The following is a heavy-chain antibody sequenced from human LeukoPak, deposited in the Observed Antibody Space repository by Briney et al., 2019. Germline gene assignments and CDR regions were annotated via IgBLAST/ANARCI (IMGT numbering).Heavy chain of an antibody. CDR3: AGGFGYSGYDAGPYGMDV. CDR1: GESFSGYY. J-gene: IGHJ6*02. D-gene: IGHD5-12*01. V-gene: IGHV4-34*01. Sequence: PSETLSLTCAVYGESFSGYYWSWIRQPPGKGLEWIGEINHRGSTNYNPSLKSRVTISVDKSKNQFSLKLSSVTAADTAVYYCAGGFGYSGYDAGPYGMDVWGQGTTVTVSS. CDR2: INHRGST.